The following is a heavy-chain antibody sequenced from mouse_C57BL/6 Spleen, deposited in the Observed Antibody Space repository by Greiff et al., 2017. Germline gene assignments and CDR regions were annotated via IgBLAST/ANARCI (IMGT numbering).Heavy chain of an antibody. Sequence: VQLQQSGPELVKPGASVKIPCKASGYTFTDYNMDWVKQSHGKSLEWIGDINPNNGGTIYNQKFKGKATLTVAKSSSTAYMELRNLTSEDTAVYYCARWSNGWFAYWGQGALVTVSA. D-gene: IGHD2-5*01. J-gene: IGHJ3*01. CDR3: ARWSNGWFAY. CDR1: GYTFTDYN. V-gene: IGHV1-18*01. CDR2: INPNNGGT.